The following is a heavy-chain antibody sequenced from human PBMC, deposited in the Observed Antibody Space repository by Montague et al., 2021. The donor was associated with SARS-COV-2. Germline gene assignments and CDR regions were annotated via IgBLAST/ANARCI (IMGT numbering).Heavy chain of an antibody. D-gene: IGHD5-24*01. Sequence: PLRLSCATPGLIVASNYMSWVRQAPGKGLEWVSIMYSADNTYYADSVKGRFSISRDNSKNTLYLQMNSLRPEDTAVYYCVSRDGCTPSWGQGTLVTVSS. J-gene: IGHJ5*02. CDR2: MYSADNT. CDR3: VSRDGCTPS. CDR1: GLIVASNY. V-gene: IGHV3-53*05.